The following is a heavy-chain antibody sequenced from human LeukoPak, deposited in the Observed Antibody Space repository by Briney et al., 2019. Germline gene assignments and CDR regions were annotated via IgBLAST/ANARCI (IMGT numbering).Heavy chain of an antibody. Sequence: SVKVSCKPSGGTSSSYAISWVRQAPGQGLEWMGRIIPILGIANYAQKFQGRVTITADKSTSTAYMELSSLRSEDTAVYYCARVNSSSCYFRENWFDPWGQGTLVTVSS. CDR1: GGTSSSYA. CDR2: IIPILGIA. D-gene: IGHD6-13*01. CDR3: ARVNSSSCYFRENWFDP. J-gene: IGHJ5*02. V-gene: IGHV1-69*04.